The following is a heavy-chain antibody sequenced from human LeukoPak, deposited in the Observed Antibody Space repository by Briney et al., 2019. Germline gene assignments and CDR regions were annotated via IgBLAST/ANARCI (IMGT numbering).Heavy chain of an antibody. V-gene: IGHV4-30-2*01. J-gene: IGHJ3*02. Sequence: TLSLTCAVSGGSISSGGYSWSWIRQPPGKGLEWIGYIYHSGSTYYNPSLKSRVTISVDRSKNQFPLKLSSVTAADTAVYYCARDVGVIEGAFDIWGQGTMVTVSS. CDR3: ARDVGVIEGAFDI. CDR1: GGSISSGGYS. CDR2: IYHSGST. D-gene: IGHD2-8*01.